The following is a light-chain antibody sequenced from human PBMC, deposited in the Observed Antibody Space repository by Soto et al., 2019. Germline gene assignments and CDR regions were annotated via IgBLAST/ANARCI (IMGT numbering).Light chain of an antibody. J-gene: IGLJ1*01. Sequence: QSVLTQPASVSGSPGQSIANSYTGTSSDVGAYNYVSWYQHHPGKAPKLMIYHVTNRPSGVSDRFSGSKSGNTASLTISGLQADDEADYYCSSYTSSSTYVFGTGTKVTVL. V-gene: IGLV2-14*03. CDR3: SSYTSSSTYV. CDR2: HVT. CDR1: SSDVGAYNY.